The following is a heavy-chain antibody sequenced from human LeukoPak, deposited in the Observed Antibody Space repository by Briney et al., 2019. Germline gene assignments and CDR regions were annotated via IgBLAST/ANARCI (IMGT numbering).Heavy chain of an antibody. D-gene: IGHD2-2*02. CDR3: AIYCSSTSCYIFGPFI. Sequence: GASVKVSCKASGYTFTSYGISWVRQAPGQGLEWMGWISAYNGNTNYAQKFQGRVTITADESTSTAYMELSSLRSEDTAVYYCAIYCSSTSCYIFGPFIWGQGTMVTVSS. CDR2: ISAYNGNT. CDR1: GYTFTSYG. V-gene: IGHV1-18*01. J-gene: IGHJ3*02.